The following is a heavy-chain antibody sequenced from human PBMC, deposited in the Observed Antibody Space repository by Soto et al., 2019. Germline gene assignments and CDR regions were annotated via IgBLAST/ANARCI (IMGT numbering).Heavy chain of an antibody. CDR2: IANDGSST. Sequence: GGSLRLSCVVSGFTFRSYWMYWVRQAPGKGLVWVSHIANDGSSTNYADSVKGRFTISRDNAKNTLYLQMNSLRVEDTAVYYCASSPPKSYSGSGALDYWGQGTQGTVSS. CDR3: ASSPPKSYSGSGALDY. D-gene: IGHD3-10*01. CDR1: GFTFRSYW. J-gene: IGHJ4*02. V-gene: IGHV3-74*01.